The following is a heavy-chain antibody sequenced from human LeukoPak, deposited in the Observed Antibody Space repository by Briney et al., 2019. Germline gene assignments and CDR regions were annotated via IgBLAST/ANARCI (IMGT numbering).Heavy chain of an antibody. J-gene: IGHJ4*02. CDR3: AEVNTD. CDR1: GFTFDDYA. Sequence: PGGSLRLSCAASGFTFDDYAIHWVRQAPGKGLEWVSGISWNSGSIGYADSVKGRFTISRDNAKNSLYLQMNSLRAEDTAVYYCAEVNTDWGQGTLVTVSS. CDR2: ISWNSGSI. D-gene: IGHD3-22*01. V-gene: IGHV3-9*01.